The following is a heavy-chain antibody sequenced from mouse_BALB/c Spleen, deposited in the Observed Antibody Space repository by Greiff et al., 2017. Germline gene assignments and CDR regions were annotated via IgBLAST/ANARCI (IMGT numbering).Heavy chain of an antibody. J-gene: IGHJ4*01. CDR3: ARGNYGSSYVAMDY. CDR2: IWSGGST. Sequence: VQLQQSGPGLVQPSQRLSITCTVSGFSFTSYGVHWVRQSPGKGLEWLGVIWSGGSTDYNAAFISRLSISKDNSKSQVFFKMNSQQADDTAIYYGARGNYGSSYVAMDYWGQGTSVTVSS. V-gene: IGHV2-4-1*01. D-gene: IGHD1-1*01. CDR1: GFSFTSYG.